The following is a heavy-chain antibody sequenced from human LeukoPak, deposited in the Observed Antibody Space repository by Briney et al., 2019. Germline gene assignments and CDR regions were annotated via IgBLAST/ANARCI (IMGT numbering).Heavy chain of an antibody. J-gene: IGHJ3*02. CDR1: GYTFTDYY. CDR3: ARAEGLLWFGELLGDAFDI. V-gene: IGHV7-4-1*02. D-gene: IGHD3-10*01. Sequence: ASVKVSCKASGYTFTDYYLHWLRQAPGQGLEWMGWINTNTGNPTYAQGFTGRFVFSLDTSVSTAYLQISSLKAEDTAVYYCARAEGLLWFGELLGDAFDIWGQGTMVTVSS. CDR2: INTNTGNP.